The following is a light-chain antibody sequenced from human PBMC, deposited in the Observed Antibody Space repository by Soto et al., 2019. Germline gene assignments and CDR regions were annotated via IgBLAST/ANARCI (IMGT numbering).Light chain of an antibody. J-gene: IGKJ4*01. CDR3: HHYSSYPLT. V-gene: IGKV1-5*01. CDR1: ESINGW. Sequence: DIQMTQSPSTLSVSVGDRVTITCRASESINGWLAWYQQKPGRAPRILIYDASKLEPGVPSRLSGSGSGAEYTLTISSLQPEDFASYYCHHYSSYPLTFDGGTKVEL. CDR2: DAS.